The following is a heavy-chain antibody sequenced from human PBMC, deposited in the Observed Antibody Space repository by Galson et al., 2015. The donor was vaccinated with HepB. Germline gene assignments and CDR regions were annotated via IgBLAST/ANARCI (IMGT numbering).Heavy chain of an antibody. CDR1: GFTFSDYY. CDR2: ISSSGDTI. CDR3: ARDSRNYFNNPRLI. V-gene: IGHV3-11*01. Sequence: SLRLSCAASGFTFSDYYMSWIRQPPGKGLEWVSYISSSGDTIYYADSMKGRFTISRDNAKNSLYLQMNSLRAEDTAMYYCARDSRNYFNNPRLIWGQGALVTVSS. D-gene: IGHD2/OR15-2a*01. J-gene: IGHJ4*02.